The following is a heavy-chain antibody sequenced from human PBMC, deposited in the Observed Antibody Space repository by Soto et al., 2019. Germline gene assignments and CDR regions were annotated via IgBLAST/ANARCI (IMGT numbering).Heavy chain of an antibody. CDR2: IYYSGCT. Sequence: SETLSLTCTVSGGSISSGGYYWSWIRQHPGKGLEWIGYIYYSGCTYYNPSLKSQATISEDTSKNQFSLKLSSVTAADTAVYYCARAPPMRVVVCDYWGQGTLVTVSS. CDR3: ARAPPMRVVVCDY. J-gene: IGHJ4*02. CDR1: GGSISSGGYY. V-gene: IGHV4-31*01. D-gene: IGHD3-22*01.